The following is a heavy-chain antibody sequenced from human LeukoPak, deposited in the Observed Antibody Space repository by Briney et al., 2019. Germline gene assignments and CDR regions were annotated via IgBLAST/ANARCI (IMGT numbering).Heavy chain of an antibody. J-gene: IGHJ4*02. CDR3: ARSYSSSWYVFDY. Sequence: GGSLRLSCAASGFTFSSYAMHWVRQAPGKGLERVAVISYDGSNKYYADSVKGRFTISRDNSKNTLYLQMNSLRAEDTAVYYCARSYSSSWYVFDYWGQGTLVTVSS. CDR1: GFTFSSYA. CDR2: ISYDGSNK. V-gene: IGHV3-30*01. D-gene: IGHD6-13*01.